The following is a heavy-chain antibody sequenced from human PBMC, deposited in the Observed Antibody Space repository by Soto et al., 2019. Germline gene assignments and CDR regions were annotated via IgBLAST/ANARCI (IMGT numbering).Heavy chain of an antibody. CDR2: ISAYNGNT. CDR3: ARDIPPSLRYFDWPSFDY. Sequence: QVQLVQSGAEVKKPGASVKVSCKASGYTSTSYGISWVRQAPGQGLEWMGWISAYNGNTNYAQKLQGRVTMTTDTSTSTAYMELRSLRSDDTAVYYCARDIPPSLRYFDWPSFDYWGQGTLVTVSS. D-gene: IGHD3-9*01. V-gene: IGHV1-18*01. J-gene: IGHJ4*02. CDR1: GYTSTSYG.